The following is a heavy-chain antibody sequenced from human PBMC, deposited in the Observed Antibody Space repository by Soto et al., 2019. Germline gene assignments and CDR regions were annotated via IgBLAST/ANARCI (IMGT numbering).Heavy chain of an antibody. D-gene: IGHD1-26*01. CDR1: GYTFTSYG. V-gene: IGHV1-18*01. J-gene: IGHJ4*02. CDR3: ARVGSYFFAVDY. Sequence: QVQLVQSGAEVKKPGASVKVSCKASGYTFTSYGLSWVRQAPGQGLEWMVWISAYNGDTQKFQGRVTVTTDTSTSTAYMELRSLRSDDTAVDYCARVGSYFFAVDYWGQGTMVTVSS. CDR2: ISAYNGDT.